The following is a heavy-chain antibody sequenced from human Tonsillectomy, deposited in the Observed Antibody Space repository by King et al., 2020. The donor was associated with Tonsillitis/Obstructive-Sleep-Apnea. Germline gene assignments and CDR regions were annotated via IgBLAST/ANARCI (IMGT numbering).Heavy chain of an antibody. CDR1: GGSISSYY. Sequence: VQLQESGPGLVKPSETLSLTCTVSGGSISSYYWSWIRQPPGKGLEWIGYIYYSGSTNNNPSLKSRVTISVDTSKNQFSLKLSSVTAADTSVYYCARVRSGDSKLYYFDYWGQGTLVTVSS. CDR2: IYYSGST. V-gene: IGHV4-59*01. J-gene: IGHJ4*02. D-gene: IGHD2-21*02. CDR3: ARVRSGDSKLYYFDY.